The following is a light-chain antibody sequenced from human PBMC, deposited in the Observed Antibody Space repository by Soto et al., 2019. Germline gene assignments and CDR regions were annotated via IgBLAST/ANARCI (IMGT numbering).Light chain of an antibody. Sequence: EIWLTQFPGTLSLSPGERATLSCTASQSFNSNYLAWYQQKPGQAPRLLIYGASTRATGIPDRFSGSGSGTDFTLTISRLEPEDFAVYYCQQRSNWPTFGPGT. V-gene: IGKV3D-20*02. J-gene: IGKJ3*01. CDR2: GAS. CDR1: QSFNSNY. CDR3: QQRSNWPT.